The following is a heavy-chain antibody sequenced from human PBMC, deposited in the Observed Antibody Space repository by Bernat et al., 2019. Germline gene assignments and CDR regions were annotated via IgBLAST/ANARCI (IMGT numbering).Heavy chain of an antibody. CDR1: GFAFSSYW. CDR3: TRPLGWRDAFDI. D-gene: IGHD4-23*01. J-gene: IGHJ3*02. CDR2: INEDESEK. V-gene: IGHV3-7*04. Sequence: EVQLVESGGDSVQPGASLRLSCAASGFAFSSYWMSLVRQAPGKGLEWVAKINEDESEKYYVETEKGRCTSSRDNAKNSLYMQMNNVRAEDTAVYYCTRPLGWRDAFDIWGQGTVVTVSS.